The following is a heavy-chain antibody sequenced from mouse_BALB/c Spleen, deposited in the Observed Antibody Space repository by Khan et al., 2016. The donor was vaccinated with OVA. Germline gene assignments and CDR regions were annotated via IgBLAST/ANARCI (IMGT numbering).Heavy chain of an antibody. CDR2: ILPGSNST. Sequence: VQLQESGAELMKPGASVKLSCKATGYTFSSYWIEWVKQRPGHGLEWIGEILPGSNSTNYNERFKGKTTITADTSSNTAYLQLSSLTSEDSAIYYCARGNYYGSTSWFGYWGQGTLVTVSA. J-gene: IGHJ3*01. CDR3: ARGNYYGSTSWFGY. D-gene: IGHD1-1*01. V-gene: IGHV1-9*01. CDR1: GYTFSSYW.